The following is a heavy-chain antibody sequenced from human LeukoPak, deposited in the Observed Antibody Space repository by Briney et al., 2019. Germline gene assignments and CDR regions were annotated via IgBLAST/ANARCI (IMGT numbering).Heavy chain of an antibody. CDR1: GSFFTSYW. J-gene: IGHJ4*02. V-gene: IGHV5-10-1*01. D-gene: IGHD2-15*01. Sequence: GASLQISGKGSGSFFTSYWIDWGRQMPGKGLEGMGRINPSDSYTNYSPSFQGHVTISADKSISTAYLQWSSLKASDTAMYYCARLPRHCSGGSCHSINYWGQGTLVTVSS. CDR2: INPSDSYT. CDR3: ARLPRHCSGGSCHSINY.